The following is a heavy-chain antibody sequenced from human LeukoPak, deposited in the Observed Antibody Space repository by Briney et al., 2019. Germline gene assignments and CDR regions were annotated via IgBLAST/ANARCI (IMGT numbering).Heavy chain of an antibody. CDR1: GFTFDDYA. Sequence: GGSLRLSCVASGFTFDDYAMHWVRQAPGKGLEWVSGISWNSGSLGYADSVRGRFTISRDNAKNSLYLQMNSLRAEDTALYYCAKDLRVDYYGSGKNNMDVWGQGTTVSVSS. J-gene: IGHJ6*02. D-gene: IGHD3-10*01. CDR2: ISWNSGSL. V-gene: IGHV3-9*01. CDR3: AKDLRVDYYGSGKNNMDV.